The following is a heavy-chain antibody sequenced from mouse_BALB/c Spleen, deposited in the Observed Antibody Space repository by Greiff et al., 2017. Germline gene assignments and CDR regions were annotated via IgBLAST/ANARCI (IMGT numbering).Heavy chain of an antibody. J-gene: IGHJ3*01. CDR1: GFTFSSFG. Sequence: EVQRVESGGGLVQPGGSRKLSCAASGFTFSSFGMHWVRQAPEKGLEWVAYISSGSSTIYYADTVKGRFTISRDNPKNTLFLQMTSLRSEDTAMYYCARNWDAGGTWFAYWGQGTLVTVSA. CDR3: ARNWDAGGTWFAY. D-gene: IGHD4-1*01. V-gene: IGHV5-17*02. CDR2: ISSGSSTI.